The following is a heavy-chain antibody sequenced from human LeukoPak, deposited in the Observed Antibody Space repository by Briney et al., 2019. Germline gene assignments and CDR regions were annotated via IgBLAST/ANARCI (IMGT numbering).Heavy chain of an antibody. V-gene: IGHV3-74*01. CDR1: GCTFSTYW. CDR2: IHSDGRST. CDR3: ARGRPGNTAIDY. Sequence: QPGGSLRLSCAASGCTFSTYWMHWVRQAPGKGLVWVSRIHSDGRSTSYADSVNGRFTISCDNAKNTLYLQMNSPRAADTPGISCARGRPGNTAIDYWGQGTLVTVSS. J-gene: IGHJ4*02. D-gene: IGHD5-18*01.